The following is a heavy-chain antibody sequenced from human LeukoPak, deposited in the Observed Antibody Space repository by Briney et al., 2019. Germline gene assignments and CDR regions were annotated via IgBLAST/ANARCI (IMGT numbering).Heavy chain of an antibody. Sequence: PGGSLRLSCAASGFTFSSYGMSWVRQAPGKGLEWVSAISGSGGSTYYADSVKGRFTISRDNSKNTLYLQMNSLRAEDTAVYYCAKVETELGYSSGWYRSWPLRGYYMDVWGKGTTVTISS. V-gene: IGHV3-23*01. CDR1: GFTFSSYG. D-gene: IGHD6-19*01. J-gene: IGHJ6*03. CDR3: AKVETELGYSSGWYRSWPLRGYYMDV. CDR2: ISGSGGST.